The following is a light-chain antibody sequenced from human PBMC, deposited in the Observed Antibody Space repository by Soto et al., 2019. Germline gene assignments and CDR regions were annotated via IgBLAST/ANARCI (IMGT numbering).Light chain of an antibody. CDR1: QDIRRW. CDR2: TTS. Sequence: DIQMTQSPSSVSASVGDRVTITCRASQDIRRWLAWYQQKPGKAPKLLTYTTSSLQRGVPSRFSGSGSGTDFTLTISSLQPEDFATYYCQQANSVPYTFGQGTKLEIK. V-gene: IGKV1-12*01. J-gene: IGKJ2*01. CDR3: QQANSVPYT.